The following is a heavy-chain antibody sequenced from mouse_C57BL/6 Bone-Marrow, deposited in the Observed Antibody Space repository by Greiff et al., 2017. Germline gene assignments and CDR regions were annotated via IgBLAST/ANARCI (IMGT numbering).Heavy chain of an antibody. V-gene: IGHV14-3*01. D-gene: IGHD1-1*01. J-gene: IGHJ4*01. CDR1: GFNIKNTY. CDR2: IDPANGNT. CDR3: ARSGLYYYGSSYAYYAMDY. Sequence: EVMLVESVAELVRPGASVKLSCTASGFNIKNTYMHWVKQRPEQGLEWIGRIDPANGNTKYAPKFQGKATITADTSSNTAYLQLSSLTSEDTAIYYCARSGLYYYGSSYAYYAMDYWGQGTSVTVSS.